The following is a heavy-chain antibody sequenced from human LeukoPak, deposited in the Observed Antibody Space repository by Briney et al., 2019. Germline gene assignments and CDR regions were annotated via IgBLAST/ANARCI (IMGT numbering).Heavy chain of an antibody. J-gene: IGHJ3*02. Sequence: GGSLRLSCAASGFTFSDYTMNWVRQAPGKGLEWVSSISSGGTYKYYADSVKGRFTISRDNAKNSLYLQMNSLRAEDTAVYYCATALAAAGSDAFDIWGQGTMVTVSS. CDR1: GFTFSDYT. CDR2: ISSGGTYK. CDR3: ATALAAAGSDAFDI. V-gene: IGHV3-21*01. D-gene: IGHD6-13*01.